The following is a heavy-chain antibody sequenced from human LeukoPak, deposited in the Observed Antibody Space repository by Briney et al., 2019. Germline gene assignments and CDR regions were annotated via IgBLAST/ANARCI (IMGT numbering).Heavy chain of an antibody. CDR2: IKHGGGT. J-gene: IGHJ6*02. D-gene: IGHD2-2*01. CDR1: GGSFSDYY. CDR3: ARGSWEIVVVPAALKFYYYGMDV. V-gene: IGHV4-34*01. Sequence: SETLSLTCDVYGGSFSDYYWTWIRQPPGKGPEWIGEIKHGGGTNYNPSLKSRVTISLDTSKNQFSLHLKSVTAADTAVYYCARGSWEIVVVPAALKFYYYGMDVWGQGTTVTVSS.